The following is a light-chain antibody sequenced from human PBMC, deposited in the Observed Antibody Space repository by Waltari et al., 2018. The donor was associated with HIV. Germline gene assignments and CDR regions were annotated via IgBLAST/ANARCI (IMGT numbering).Light chain of an antibody. J-gene: IGLJ2*01. CDR1: TSDFGRHTH. Sequence: QSALTQPASVSGSPGQSITISCTGATSDFGRHTHISWYQQLPGKAPKLIIYDVNKRPSGVSNRYAGAKFGNTASLWISGLQSEDEADYHCSSYTDLTTIFGGGTRLTV. V-gene: IGLV2-14*03. CDR2: DVN. CDR3: SSYTDLTTI.